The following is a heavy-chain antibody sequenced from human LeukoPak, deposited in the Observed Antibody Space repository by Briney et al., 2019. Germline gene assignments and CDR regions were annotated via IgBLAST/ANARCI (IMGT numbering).Heavy chain of an antibody. D-gene: IGHD3-22*01. J-gene: IGHJ4*02. CDR3: AKDRIYYDSSGLTHDY. CDR1: GFTFSSYA. CDR2: ISGSGGST. V-gene: IGHV3-23*01. Sequence: SGGSLRLSCAASGFTFSSYAMSWVRQAPGKGLEWVSAISGSGGSTYYADSVKGRFTISRDNSKNTLYLQMNSMRAEDTAVYYCAKDRIYYDSSGLTHDYWGQETLVTVSS.